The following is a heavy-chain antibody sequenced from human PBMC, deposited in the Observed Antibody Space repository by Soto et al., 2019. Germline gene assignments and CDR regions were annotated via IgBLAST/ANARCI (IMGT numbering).Heavy chain of an antibody. CDR2: INAGNGNT. D-gene: IGHD6-19*01. CDR1: GYTFTSYA. V-gene: IGHV1-3*01. J-gene: IGHJ4*02. CDR3: ASEGAGYSSGWYYFDY. Sequence: QVQLVQSGAEVKKPGASVKVSCKASGYTFTSYAMHWVSQAPGQRLEWMGWINAGNGNTKYSQKFQGRVTITRDTSASTAYMELSSLRSEDTAVYYCASEGAGYSSGWYYFDYWGQGTLVTVSS.